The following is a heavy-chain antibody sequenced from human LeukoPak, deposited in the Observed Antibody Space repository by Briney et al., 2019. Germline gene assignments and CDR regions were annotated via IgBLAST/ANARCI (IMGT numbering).Heavy chain of an antibody. J-gene: IGHJ5*02. D-gene: IGHD5-18*01. CDR3: AGIERGGWFDP. CDR1: GGSISRYY. V-gene: IGHV4-59*08. CDR2: IYYSGST. Sequence: SETLSLTCTVSGGSISRYYWSWIRQPPGKGLEWIGYIYYSGSTNYNPSLKSRVTISVDTSKNQFSLKLSSVTAADTAVYYCAGIERGGWFDPWGQGTLVTVTS.